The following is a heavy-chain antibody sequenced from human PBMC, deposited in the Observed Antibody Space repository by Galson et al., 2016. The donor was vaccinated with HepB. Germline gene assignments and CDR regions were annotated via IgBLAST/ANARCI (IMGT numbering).Heavy chain of an antibody. CDR3: ARSSIDWLRRFAFDM. CDR1: GGSINSYY. J-gene: IGHJ3*02. D-gene: IGHD3-9*01. V-gene: IGHV4-59*01. Sequence: ETLSLTCTVSGGSINSYYWSWIRQPPGKGLEWIAYFHNSGSTNYSPSLKSRATISVDTSNNQFSLKLTSVSAADTAVYYCARSSIDWLRRFAFDMWGQGTMVTVSS. CDR2: FHNSGST.